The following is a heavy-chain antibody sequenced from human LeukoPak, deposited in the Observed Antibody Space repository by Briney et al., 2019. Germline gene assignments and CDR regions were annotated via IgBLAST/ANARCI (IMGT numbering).Heavy chain of an antibody. J-gene: IGHJ4*02. CDR3: AMDSSRAMNYFDY. D-gene: IGHD6-13*01. CDR2: ISSSSSYI. Sequence: GGSLRLSCAASGFTFSSYSMNWVRQAPGKGLEWVSSISSSSSYIYYADSVKGRFTISRDNAKNSLYLQMNSLRAEDTAVYYSAMDSSRAMNYFDYWGQGTLVTVSS. CDR1: GFTFSSYS. V-gene: IGHV3-21*01.